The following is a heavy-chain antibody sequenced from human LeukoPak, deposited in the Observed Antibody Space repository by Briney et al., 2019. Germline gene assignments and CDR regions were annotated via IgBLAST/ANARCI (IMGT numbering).Heavy chain of an antibody. Sequence: PSETLSLTCTVSGGSISSSSYYWSWIRQPPGKGLEWIGEINHSGSTNYNPSLKSRVTISVDTSKNQFSLKLSSVTAADTAVYYCAREGTPYYYDSSGIDYWVQGTLVTVSS. CDR1: GGSISSSSYY. CDR3: AREGTPYYYDSSGIDY. D-gene: IGHD3-22*01. CDR2: INHSGST. V-gene: IGHV4-39*07. J-gene: IGHJ4*02.